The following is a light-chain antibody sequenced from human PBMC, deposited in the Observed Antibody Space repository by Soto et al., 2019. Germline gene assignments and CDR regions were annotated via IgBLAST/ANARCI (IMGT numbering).Light chain of an antibody. J-gene: IGKJ5*01. CDR1: QSVSSXS. Sequence: PGERATLSCRASQSVSSXSLXXYXXKXGXXXRXXXYDASNRATGIPARFSGSGYGTDFTLTISSLEPEDFAVYYCQQRSNWPITFGQGKRLEIK. CDR3: QQRSNWPIT. CDR2: DAS. V-gene: IGKV3-11*01.